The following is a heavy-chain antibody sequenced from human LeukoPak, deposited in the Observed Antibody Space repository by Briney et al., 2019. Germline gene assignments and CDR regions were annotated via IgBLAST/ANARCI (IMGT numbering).Heavy chain of an antibody. D-gene: IGHD3-9*01. V-gene: IGHV4-39*01. CDR2: IYYSGST. Sequence: SETLSLTCTVSGGSISSSSYYWGWIRQPPGKGLEWIGSIYYSGSTYYNPSLKSRVTISVDTSKNQFSLKLSSVTAADTAVYYCARRSYDILTGYLYYFDYWGQGTLVTVSS. J-gene: IGHJ4*02. CDR3: ARRSYDILTGYLYYFDY. CDR1: GGSISSSSYY.